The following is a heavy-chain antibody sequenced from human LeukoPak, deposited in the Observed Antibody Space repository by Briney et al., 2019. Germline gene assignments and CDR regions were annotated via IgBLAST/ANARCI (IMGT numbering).Heavy chain of an antibody. V-gene: IGHV3-21*01. CDR2: ISSSSSYI. D-gene: IGHD3-9*01. CDR1: GFTFSNYA. CDR3: ARDSYYDILTGPDY. J-gene: IGHJ4*02. Sequence: GGSLRLSCAASGFTFSNYAMNWVRQAPGKGLEWVSSISSSSSYIYYADSVKGRFTISRDNAKNSLYLQMNSLRAEDTAVYYCARDSYYDILTGPDYWGQGTLVTVSS.